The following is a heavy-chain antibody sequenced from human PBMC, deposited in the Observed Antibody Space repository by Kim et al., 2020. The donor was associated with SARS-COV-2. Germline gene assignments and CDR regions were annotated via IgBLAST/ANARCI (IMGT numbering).Heavy chain of an antibody. CDR3: AGSPGDY. CDR2: LCSAGST. J-gene: IGHJ4*02. Sequence: GGSLRLSCAASGFSVSTSCMSWVRQAPGKGLEWVSVLCSAGSTSYADSVKGRFTISRDDSRNTLYLQMNSLRVEDTAVYYCAGSPGDYWGQGTLVTVSS. CDR1: GFSVSTSC. V-gene: IGHV3-53*01.